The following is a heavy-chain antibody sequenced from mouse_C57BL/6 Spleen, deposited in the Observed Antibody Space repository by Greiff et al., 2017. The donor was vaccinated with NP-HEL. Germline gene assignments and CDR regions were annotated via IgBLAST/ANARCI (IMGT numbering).Heavy chain of an antibody. CDR2: IYPRDGST. J-gene: IGHJ3*01. V-gene: IGHV1-85*01. CDR3: ARSGYYGSSAY. Sequence: QVQLQQPGPELVKPGASVKLSCKASGYTFTSYDINWVKQRPGQGLEWIGWIYPRDGSTKYNEKFKGKATLTVDTSSSTAYMELHSLTSEDSAVYFCARSGYYGSSAYWGQGTLVTVSA. CDR1: GYTFTSYD. D-gene: IGHD1-1*01.